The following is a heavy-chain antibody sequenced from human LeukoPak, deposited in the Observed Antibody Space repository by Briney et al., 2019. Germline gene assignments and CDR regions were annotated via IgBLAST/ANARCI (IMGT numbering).Heavy chain of an antibody. Sequence: WGSLGLSCAASGFTFTNYAVLWVRQAPGQGLEWVSAITSGGYTKYAESVKGRFTISRDNSKNILYLQMNSLKTEDTAQYFCARDPNGDYIGAFEFWGQGTGVTVSS. D-gene: IGHD4-17*01. CDR1: GFTFTNYA. CDR3: ARDPNGDYIGAFEF. J-gene: IGHJ3*01. CDR2: ITSGGYT. V-gene: IGHV3-23*01.